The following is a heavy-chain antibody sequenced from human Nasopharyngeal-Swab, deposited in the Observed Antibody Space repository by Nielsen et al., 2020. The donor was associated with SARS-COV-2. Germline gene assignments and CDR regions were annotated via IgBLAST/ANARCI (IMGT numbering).Heavy chain of an antibody. CDR3: AREPYYYDDVFFKDY. Sequence: SETLSLTCTVSGVSISNANHYWGWIRQPPGQGLEWIGEINHSGSANYNPSLKSRVTISVDTSKNQLSLKLSSVSAADTAVYYCAREPYYYDDVFFKDYWGQGTLVTVSS. V-gene: IGHV4-39*07. CDR2: INHSGSA. J-gene: IGHJ4*02. CDR1: GVSISNANHY. D-gene: IGHD3-22*01.